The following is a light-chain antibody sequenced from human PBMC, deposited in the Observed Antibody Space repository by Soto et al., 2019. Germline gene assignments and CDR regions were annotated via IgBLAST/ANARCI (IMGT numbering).Light chain of an antibody. V-gene: IGLV2-14*01. CDR2: EVS. CDR3: SSYTSSSFYV. CDR1: SSDVGGYNY. J-gene: IGLJ1*01. Sequence: QSVLTQPASVSGSPGQSITISCTGTSSDVGGYNYVSWYQQHPGKAPKLMIYEVSNRPSGVSNRFSGSKSGNTASLTISGLQAEYEADYYCSSYTSSSFYVFGTGTRV.